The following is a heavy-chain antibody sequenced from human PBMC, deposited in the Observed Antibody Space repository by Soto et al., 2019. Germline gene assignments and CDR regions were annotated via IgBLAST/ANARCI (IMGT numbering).Heavy chain of an antibody. CDR3: AKKHPTGGAFDI. Sequence: QVQLVESGGGVVQPGRSLRLSCAASGFTFSTYGMHWVRQAPGKGLEWVAIIWYDGSNKYYADSVKGRFTISRDNSKNTLYLQMNRLRAEDTAVYYCAKKHPTGGAFDIWGQGTMVTVSS. V-gene: IGHV3-33*06. J-gene: IGHJ3*02. CDR2: IWYDGSNK. D-gene: IGHD2-8*02. CDR1: GFTFSTYG.